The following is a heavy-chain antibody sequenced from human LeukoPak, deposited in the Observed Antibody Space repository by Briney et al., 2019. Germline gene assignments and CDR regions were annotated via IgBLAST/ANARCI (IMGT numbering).Heavy chain of an antibody. V-gene: IGHV3-33*06. Sequence: QPGGSLRLSCAASGFTFSSYGMHWVRQAPGKGLEWEAVIWYDGSNKYYADSVKGRFTISRDNSKNTLYLQMNSLRAEDTAVYYCAKDLSRSYYYDPDAFDIWGQGTMVTVSS. J-gene: IGHJ3*02. CDR3: AKDLSRSYYYDPDAFDI. D-gene: IGHD3-22*01. CDR2: IWYDGSNK. CDR1: GFTFSSYG.